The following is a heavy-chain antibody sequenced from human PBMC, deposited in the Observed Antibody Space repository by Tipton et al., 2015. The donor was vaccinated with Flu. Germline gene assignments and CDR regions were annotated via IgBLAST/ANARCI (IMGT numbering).Heavy chain of an antibody. Sequence: SLRLSCAASGFTFSGYGMHWVRQAPGKGLEWVANINQDGSVNYYVDSVKGRFTISRDNAKNSLYLQMNNLRAEDTAVYYCGRAIGGSSSHWGQGTLVTVSS. D-gene: IGHD2-2*01. J-gene: IGHJ4*02. CDR1: GFTFSGYG. V-gene: IGHV3-7*01. CDR2: INQDGSVN. CDR3: GRAIGGSSSH.